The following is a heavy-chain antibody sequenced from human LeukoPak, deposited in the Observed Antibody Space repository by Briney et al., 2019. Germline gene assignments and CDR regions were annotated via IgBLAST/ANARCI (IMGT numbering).Heavy chain of an antibody. CDR1: GFTFRSYG. V-gene: IGHV3-23*01. CDR3: AKRSDYGVNSNYFDY. CDR2: ISDSVTST. Sequence: GGSLRLSCAASGFTFRSYGMNWVRQAPGKGLEWVSPISDSVTSTYYADSVKGRFTISRANSKNTLYLQMNSLRAEDTAVYYCAKRSDYGVNSNYFDYWGQGTLVTVSS. D-gene: IGHD4-23*01. J-gene: IGHJ4*02.